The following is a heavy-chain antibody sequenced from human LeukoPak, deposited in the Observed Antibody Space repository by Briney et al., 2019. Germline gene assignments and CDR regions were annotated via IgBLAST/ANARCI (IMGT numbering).Heavy chain of an antibody. CDR1: GGSFSGYY. CDR2: INHSGST. V-gene: IGHV4-34*01. J-gene: IGHJ4*02. Sequence: SETLSLTCAVYGGSFSGYYWSWIRQPPGKGLEWIGGINHSGSTNYNPSLKSRVTISVDTSKNQFSLKLSSVTAADTAVYYCARGPDWGQGTLVTVSS. CDR3: ARGPD.